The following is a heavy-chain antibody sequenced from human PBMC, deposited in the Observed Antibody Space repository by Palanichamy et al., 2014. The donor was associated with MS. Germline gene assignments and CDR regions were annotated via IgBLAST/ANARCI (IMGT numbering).Heavy chain of an antibody. CDR3: AKVMEYSRLNYGMDV. CDR2: ISGSGDRT. D-gene: IGHD6-13*01. J-gene: IGHJ6*02. V-gene: IGHV3-23*01. CDR1: GFTFSWYG. Sequence: EAQLLESGGDLAQPGGSLRLSCGVSGFTFSWYGMTWVRQAPGKGLEWVSGISGSGDRTHYTGSVRGRFTISRDNSRNTLYLEMNSLRTEGTAVYYCAKVMEYSRLNYGMDVWGQGTTVTVSS.